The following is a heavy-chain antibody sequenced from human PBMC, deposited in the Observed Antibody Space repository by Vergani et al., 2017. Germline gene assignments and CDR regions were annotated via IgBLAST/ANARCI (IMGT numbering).Heavy chain of an antibody. CDR2: ICHTEDT. CDR3: ATIGYRRWGYYFDY. D-gene: IGHD2-2*02. Sequence: VQVVESGGGLIKPGGSLRLSCVVSGITFKNAWINWVRQAPGKGLEWIGEICHTEDTKYSPSLKSRVTVSVDESRNLFSLRLNSVTAADTAVYYCATIGYRRWGYYFDYWDQGILVTVSS. CDR1: GITFKNAW. V-gene: IGHV4-4*02. J-gene: IGHJ4*02.